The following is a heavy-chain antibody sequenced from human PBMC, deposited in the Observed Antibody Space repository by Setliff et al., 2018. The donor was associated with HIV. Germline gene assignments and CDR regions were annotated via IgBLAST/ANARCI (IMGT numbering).Heavy chain of an antibody. CDR1: GYSFLSYD. CDR2: INTNTGNP. CDR3: TRDHTPPPNYDFWSGQIDLRNIFYYMDV. D-gene: IGHD3-3*01. Sequence: ASVKVSCKASGYSFLSYDISWVRQATGQGLEWMGYINTNTGNPTYAQGFTGRFVFSVDTPVSTAYLQIFSLKTEDTAVYYCTRDHTPPPNYDFWSGQIDLRNIFYYMDVWGTGSPVTVSS. V-gene: IGHV7-4-1*01. J-gene: IGHJ6*03.